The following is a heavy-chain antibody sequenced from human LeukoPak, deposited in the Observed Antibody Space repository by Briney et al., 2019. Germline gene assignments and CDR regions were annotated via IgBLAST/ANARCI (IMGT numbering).Heavy chain of an antibody. V-gene: IGHV4-39*01. J-gene: IGHJ5*02. CDR3: ARHQRAAAAPSGWFDP. Sequence: PSETLSLTCTVSGGSISSSSYYWGWIRQPPGKGLEWIGSIYYSGSTYYNPSLKSRVTISVDTSKNQFSLKLSSVTAADTAVYYCARHQRAAAAPSGWFDPWGQGTLVTVSS. D-gene: IGHD6-13*01. CDR2: IYYSGST. CDR1: GGSISSSSYY.